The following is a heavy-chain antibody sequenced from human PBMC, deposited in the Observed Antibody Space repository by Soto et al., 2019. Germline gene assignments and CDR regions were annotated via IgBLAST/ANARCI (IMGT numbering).Heavy chain of an antibody. CDR2: VSYDGSYK. V-gene: IGHV3-30*18. CDR3: AKDREEYYYGMDV. Sequence: GSLRLSCAASGFTFSSYGMHWVRQAPGKGLEWVAMVSYDGSYKYYADSVKGRFTISRDNSKNTLFLQMSSLRGEDTAVYYCAKDREEYYYGMDVWGQGTTVTVSS. CDR1: GFTFSSYG. J-gene: IGHJ6*02.